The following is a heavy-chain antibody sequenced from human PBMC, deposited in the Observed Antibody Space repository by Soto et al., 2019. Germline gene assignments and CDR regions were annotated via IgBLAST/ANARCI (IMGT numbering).Heavy chain of an antibody. J-gene: IGHJ5*02. D-gene: IGHD3-10*01. V-gene: IGHV4-59*01. CDR1: GFTFSSYS. Sequence: GSLRLSCAASGFTFSSYSMNWVRQAPGKGLEWIGYIYYSGSTNYNPSLKSRVTISVDTSKNQFSLKLSSVTAADTAVDYCARDLSYYYGSGGPRVGFDPWGQGTLVTVSS. CDR3: ARDLSYYYGSGGPRVGFDP. CDR2: IYYSGST.